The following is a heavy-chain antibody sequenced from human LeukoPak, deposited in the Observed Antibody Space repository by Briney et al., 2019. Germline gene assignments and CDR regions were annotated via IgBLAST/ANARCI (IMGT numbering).Heavy chain of an antibody. V-gene: IGHV3-30*04. J-gene: IGHJ6*02. D-gene: IGHD2-21*02. CDR2: IAYDGSST. CDR3: ARGASTAAKYGMDV. CDR1: GFTFSNYA. Sequence: GSLRLSCAASGFTFSNYAIHCVRQAPGKGLEWVAVIAYDGSSTVYADSVKGRFTISRDNSKNTLYLQMNSLRTEDTAVYYCARGASTAAKYGMDVWGRRTAVTVSS.